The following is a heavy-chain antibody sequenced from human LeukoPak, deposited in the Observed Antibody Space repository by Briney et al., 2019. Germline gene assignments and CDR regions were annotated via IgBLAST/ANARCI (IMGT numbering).Heavy chain of an antibody. CDR2: IYYSGTT. CDR3: ARGARAPDI. Sequence: SETLSLTCTVSGASISSFYWTWSRRPPGKGLEWIGYIYYSGTTNYNPSLKSRVTISVDTSKNQFSLKLSSVTAADTAVYYCARGARAPDIWGNGTMVTVSS. J-gene: IGHJ3*02. CDR1: GASISSFY. V-gene: IGHV4-59*01. D-gene: IGHD4/OR15-4a*01.